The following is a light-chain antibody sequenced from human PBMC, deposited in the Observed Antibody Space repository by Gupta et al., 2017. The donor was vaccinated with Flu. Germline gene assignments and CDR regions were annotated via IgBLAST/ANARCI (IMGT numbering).Light chain of an antibody. V-gene: IGKV3-20*01. CDR3: QQYGRTPWT. J-gene: IGKJ1*01. CDR2: SAS. CDR1: QSVSNSY. Sequence: IGLTQSPGTLSLSPGERVSLSCRARQSVSNSYLAWYQHKAGQAPRLLIHSASRRATGVPDRFSAYESGTDFTLTIARLEPEDFAVYYCQQYGRTPWTFGQGTKVEIK.